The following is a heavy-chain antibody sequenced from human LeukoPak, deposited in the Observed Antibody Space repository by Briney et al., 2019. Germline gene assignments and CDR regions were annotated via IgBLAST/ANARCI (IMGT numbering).Heavy chain of an antibody. CDR1: GFTVSNNY. CDR2: IHSGGST. Sequence: PGGSLRLSCAASGFTVSNNYMSWVRQAPGKGLEWVSVIHSGGSTHYADSVKGRFTISRDNSKNTLYLQMNSLRAEDTAVYYCARVSHSGDLDYWGQGTLVTVSS. D-gene: IGHD4-17*01. CDR3: ARVSHSGDLDY. V-gene: IGHV3-53*01. J-gene: IGHJ4*02.